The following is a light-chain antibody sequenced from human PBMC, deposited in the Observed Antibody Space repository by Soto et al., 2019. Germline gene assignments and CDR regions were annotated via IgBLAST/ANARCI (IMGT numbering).Light chain of an antibody. J-gene: IGLJ2*01. Sequence: QSALTQPASVSGSPGQSITISCTGTSSDVGGYNHVSWYQQHPGKAPKLIIYEVSNRPSGVSNRFSGSKSGNTASLTISGLQAEDEADYYCHSYTTSSTLIFGGGTQLTVL. CDR1: SSDVGGYNH. CDR3: HSYTTSSTLI. CDR2: EVS. V-gene: IGLV2-14*01.